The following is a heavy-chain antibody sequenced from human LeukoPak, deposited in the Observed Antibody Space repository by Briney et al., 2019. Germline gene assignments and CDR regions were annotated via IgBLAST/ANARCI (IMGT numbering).Heavy chain of an antibody. CDR2: IKSKIDDGTT. D-gene: IGHD6-19*01. Sequence: GGSLRLSCKASGFTFSDAWMNWVRQAPGKGLEWVGRIKSKIDDGTTDYAAPVKGRFTISRDDSKNTLYLQMNSLKTDDTGVYYCTTPRVVAGTIGPWFDPWGQGTLVTVSS. CDR1: GFTFSDAW. V-gene: IGHV3-15*01. J-gene: IGHJ5*02. CDR3: TTPRVVAGTIGPWFDP.